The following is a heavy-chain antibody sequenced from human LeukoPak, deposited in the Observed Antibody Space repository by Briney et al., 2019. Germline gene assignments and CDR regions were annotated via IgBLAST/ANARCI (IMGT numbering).Heavy chain of an antibody. CDR2: VTHSSTCI. J-gene: IGHJ4*02. D-gene: IGHD3-9*01. V-gene: IGHV3-21*01. CDR1: GFIFTTDT. CDR3: ARGNDILTA. Sequence: GGSLRFSCAASGFIFTTDTMNCVRQAPGKGLEWVLSVTHSSTCIFYAGSVKGRFTISRDNAKNSVYLQMNSLRAEDTAVYYCARGNDILTARGQGTLVTVSS.